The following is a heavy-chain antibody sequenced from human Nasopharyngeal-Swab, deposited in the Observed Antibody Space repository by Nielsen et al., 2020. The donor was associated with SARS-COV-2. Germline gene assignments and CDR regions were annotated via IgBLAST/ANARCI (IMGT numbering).Heavy chain of an antibody. D-gene: IGHD3-3*01. Sequence: RQAPGKGLEWIGSIYYSGSTYYNPSLKSRVTISVDTSKNQFSLKLSSATAADTAVYYCASGRLRFLEWPAEGEFYYYYGMDVWGQGTTVTVSS. CDR2: IYYSGST. J-gene: IGHJ6*02. CDR3: ASGRLRFLEWPAEGEFYYYYGMDV. V-gene: IGHV4-39*01.